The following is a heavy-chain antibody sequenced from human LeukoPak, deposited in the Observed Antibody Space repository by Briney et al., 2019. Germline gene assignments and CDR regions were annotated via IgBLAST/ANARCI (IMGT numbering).Heavy chain of an antibody. CDR2: ISNDEITT. J-gene: IGHJ4*02. Sequence: GGSLRLSCVASGFTFSSLWMHWVRQAPGKGLVGVSRISNDEITTTYADSVKGRFTISRDNAKNTLYLQMNSLRAEDTAVYYCARGGPGTGMDYWGQGALVTVSS. D-gene: IGHD1-1*01. CDR3: ARGGPGTGMDY. CDR1: GFTFSSLW. V-gene: IGHV3-74*01.